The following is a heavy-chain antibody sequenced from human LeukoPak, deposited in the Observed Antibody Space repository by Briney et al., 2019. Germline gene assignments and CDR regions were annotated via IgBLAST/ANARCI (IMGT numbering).Heavy chain of an antibody. CDR1: GGSFSGYY. Sequence: TSETLSLTCAVYGGSFSGYYWSWIRQPPVKGLEWIGEINHSGSTNYNPSLKSRVTISVDTSKNQFSLKLSSVTAADTAVYYCARGLLWFGELTFDYWGQGTLVTVSS. D-gene: IGHD3-10*01. CDR3: ARGLLWFGELTFDY. V-gene: IGHV4-34*01. CDR2: INHSGST. J-gene: IGHJ4*02.